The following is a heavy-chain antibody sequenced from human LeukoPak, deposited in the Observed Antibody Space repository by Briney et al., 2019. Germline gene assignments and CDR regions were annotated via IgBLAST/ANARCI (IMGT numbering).Heavy chain of an antibody. D-gene: IGHD3-10*01. V-gene: IGHV4-34*01. CDR1: GGSFSGYY. J-gene: IGHJ4*02. Sequence: PSETLSLTCAVYGGSFSGYYWSWIRRPPGKGLEWIGSIYYSGSTYYNPSLKSRVTISVDTSKNQFSLKLSSVTAADTAVYYCARTRYYYNSRSYGAPYYFDYWGQGTLVTVSS. CDR3: ARTRYYYNSRSYGAPYYFDY. CDR2: IYYSGST.